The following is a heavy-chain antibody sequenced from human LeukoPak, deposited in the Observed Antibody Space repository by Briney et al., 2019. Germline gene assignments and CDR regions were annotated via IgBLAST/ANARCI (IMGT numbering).Heavy chain of an antibody. D-gene: IGHD3-22*01. CDR1: GYTLTELS. CDR2: FDPEDGET. V-gene: IGHV1-24*01. J-gene: IGHJ3*02. Sequence: GASVKVSCKVSGYTLTELSMHWVRQAPGKGLEWMGGFDPEDGETIYAQKFQGRVTMTEDTSTDTAYMELSSLRSEDTAVYYCARVWGYYYDSSGYVYAFDIWGQGTMVTVSS. CDR3: ARVWGYYYDSSGYVYAFDI.